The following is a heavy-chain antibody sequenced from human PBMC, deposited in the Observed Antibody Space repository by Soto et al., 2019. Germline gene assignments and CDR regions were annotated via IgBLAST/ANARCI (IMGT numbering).Heavy chain of an antibody. CDR3: ARDAISMVRGTNNWFDP. V-gene: IGHV3-23*01. D-gene: IGHD3-10*01. CDR2: ISDGGIST. Sequence: EVQLLESGGGLVQPGGSLTLSCAASGFTFSNYAMSWVRQAPGKGLEWVSAISDGGISTYYADSVRGRFTISRDNSRNTLYLRMNRLRAEDTAVYYCARDAISMVRGTNNWFDPWGQGTLVTVSS. CDR1: GFTFSNYA. J-gene: IGHJ5*02.